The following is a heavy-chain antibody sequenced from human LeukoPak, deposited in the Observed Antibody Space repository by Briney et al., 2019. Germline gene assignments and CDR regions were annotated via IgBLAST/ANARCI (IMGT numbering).Heavy chain of an antibody. CDR3: ASTYCSSTSCYANYFDY. J-gene: IGHJ4*02. CDR1: GFTFSNYW. D-gene: IGHD2-2*01. CDR2: ISSSGSTI. V-gene: IGHV3-48*04. Sequence: GGSLRLSCAASGFTFSNYWMNWVRQAPGKGLEWVSYISSSGSTIYYADSVKGRFTISRDNAKNSLYLQMNSLRAEDTAVYYCASTYCSSTSCYANYFDYWGQGTLVTVSS.